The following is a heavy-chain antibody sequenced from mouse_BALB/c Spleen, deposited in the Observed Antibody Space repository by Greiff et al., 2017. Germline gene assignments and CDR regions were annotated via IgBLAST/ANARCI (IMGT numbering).Heavy chain of an antibody. CDR1: GFSLTSYG. Sequence: QVQLKQSGPGLVQPSQSLSITCTVSGFSLTSYGVHWVRQSPGKGLEWLGVIWSGGSTDYNAAFISRLSISKDNSKSQVFFKMNSLQANDTAIYYCARNGNYVPYAMDYWGQGTSVTVSS. V-gene: IGHV2-2*02. CDR2: IWSGGST. D-gene: IGHD2-1*01. CDR3: ARNGNYVPYAMDY. J-gene: IGHJ4*01.